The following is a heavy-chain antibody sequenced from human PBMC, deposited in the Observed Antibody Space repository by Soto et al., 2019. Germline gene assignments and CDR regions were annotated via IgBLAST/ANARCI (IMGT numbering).Heavy chain of an antibody. V-gene: IGHV1-69*17. Sequence: QVQLVQSGAEVKKPGSSVKVSCKASGGTSRNLSITWVRQAPGQGLEWMGGITPLFGIPNYPQKFQGRLTITADKSTGTAYLELSSLRSKDTAVYYCARDTHSAGGWFDTWGRGTLVTVSS. CDR3: ARDTHSAGGWFDT. CDR1: GGTSRNLS. J-gene: IGHJ5*02. D-gene: IGHD2-15*01. CDR2: ITPLFGIP.